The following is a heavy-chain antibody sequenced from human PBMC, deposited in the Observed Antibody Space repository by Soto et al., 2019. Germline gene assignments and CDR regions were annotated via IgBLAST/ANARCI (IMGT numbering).Heavy chain of an antibody. CDR1: GFTFSSYA. CDR2: ISYDGSNK. J-gene: IGHJ3*02. D-gene: IGHD1-26*01. V-gene: IGHV3-30-3*01. Sequence: GGSLRLSCAASGFTFSSYAMHWVRQAPGKRLEWVAVISYDGSNKYYADSVKGRFTISRDNSKNTLYLQMNSLRAEDTAVYYCARGPIFVGAYDAFDIWGQGTMVTVSS. CDR3: ARGPIFVGAYDAFDI.